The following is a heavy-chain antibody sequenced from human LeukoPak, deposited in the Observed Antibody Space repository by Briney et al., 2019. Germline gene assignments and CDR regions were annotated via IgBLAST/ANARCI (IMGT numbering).Heavy chain of an antibody. D-gene: IGHD1-26*01. Sequence: SETLSLTCTVSGYSISSGYYWGRIRQPPGKGLEWIGSIYHSGSTYYNPSLKSRVTISVDTSKNQFSLKLSSVTAADTAVYYCASLGTGGWFDPWGQGTLVTVSS. V-gene: IGHV4-38-2*02. CDR2: IYHSGST. J-gene: IGHJ5*02. CDR1: GYSISSGYY. CDR3: ASLGTGGWFDP.